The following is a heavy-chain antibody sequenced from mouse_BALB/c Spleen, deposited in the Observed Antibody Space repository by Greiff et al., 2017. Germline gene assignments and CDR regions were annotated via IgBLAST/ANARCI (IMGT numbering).Heavy chain of an antibody. Sequence: VQLQQSGAELAKPGASVKMSCKASGYTFTSYWMHWVKQRPGQGLEWIGYINPSTGYTEYNQKFKDKATLTADKSSSTAYMQLSSLTSEDSAVYYCARNDYGSSYAMDYWGQGTSVTVSS. CDR2: INPSTGYT. CDR1: GYTFTSYW. D-gene: IGHD1-1*01. J-gene: IGHJ4*01. CDR3: ARNDYGSSYAMDY. V-gene: IGHV1-7*01.